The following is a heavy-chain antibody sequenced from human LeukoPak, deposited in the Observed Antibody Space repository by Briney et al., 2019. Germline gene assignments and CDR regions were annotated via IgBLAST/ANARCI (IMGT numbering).Heavy chain of an antibody. Sequence: PSETLSLTCAVSGDSISSSNWWSWVRQPPGKGLEWIAEIYHSGSTNYNPSLKSRVTISVDKSKNQFSLKLSSVTAADTAVYYCARTGFYSDSSGYYKYFDYWGQGTLVTVSS. CDR2: IYHSGST. CDR3: ARTGFYSDSSGYYKYFDY. CDR1: GDSISSSNW. J-gene: IGHJ4*02. D-gene: IGHD3-22*01. V-gene: IGHV4-4*02.